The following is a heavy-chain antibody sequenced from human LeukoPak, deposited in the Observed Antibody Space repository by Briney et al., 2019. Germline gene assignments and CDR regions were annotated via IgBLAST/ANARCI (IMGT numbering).Heavy chain of an antibody. V-gene: IGHV1-24*01. D-gene: IGHD3-22*01. J-gene: IGHJ3*02. CDR2: FDPEDGET. CDR1: GYTLTELS. CDR3: ATKRTYYDSSGYPIQDAFDI. Sequence: GASVKVSCKVSGYTLTELSMHWARQAPGKGLEWMGGFDPEDGETIYAQKFQGRVTMTEDTSTDTAYMELSSLRSEDTAVYYCATKRTYYDSSGYPIQDAFDIWGQGTMVTVSS.